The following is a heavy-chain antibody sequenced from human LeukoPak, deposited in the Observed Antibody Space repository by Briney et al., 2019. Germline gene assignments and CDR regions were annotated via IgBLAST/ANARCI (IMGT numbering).Heavy chain of an antibody. Sequence: GASVKVSCKASGYTFTSYYMHWVRQAPGQGLEWMGIINPSGGSTSYAQKLQARVTMTTDTSTSTAYMELRSLRSDDTAVYYCARESDYYDSSGYYDYWGQGTLVTVSS. J-gene: IGHJ4*02. CDR1: GYTFTSYY. CDR3: ARESDYYDSSGYYDY. V-gene: IGHV1-46*01. D-gene: IGHD3-22*01. CDR2: INPSGGST.